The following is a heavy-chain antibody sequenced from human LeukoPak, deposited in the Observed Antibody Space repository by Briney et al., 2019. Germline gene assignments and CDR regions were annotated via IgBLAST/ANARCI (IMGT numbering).Heavy chain of an antibody. Sequence: GASVKVSCKASGFTFTSYDINWVRQATGQGPEWMGWMNPINGNTGYAQKFQGRVTMTRDTSISTAYMELRSLRSDDTAVYYCVRDGEGVAISVNYWFDPWGQGTLVTVSS. V-gene: IGHV1-8*01. J-gene: IGHJ5*02. D-gene: IGHD3-10*01. CDR3: VRDGEGVAISVNYWFDP. CDR1: GFTFTSYD. CDR2: MNPINGNT.